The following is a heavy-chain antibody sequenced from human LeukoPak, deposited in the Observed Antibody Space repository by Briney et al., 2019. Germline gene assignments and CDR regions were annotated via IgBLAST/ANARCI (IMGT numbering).Heavy chain of an antibody. D-gene: IGHD3-10*01. V-gene: IGHV3-73*01. Sequence: GGSLRLSCAASGFTFSGSALHWVRQASGKGLEWVGRIRSTANGYATAYAASVKGRFTISRDDSKNTAYLQMDSLKTEDTAVYYCTGNYYGSGSYADFDYWGQGTLV. CDR1: GFTFSGSA. CDR2: IRSTANGYAT. J-gene: IGHJ4*02. CDR3: TGNYYGSGSYADFDY.